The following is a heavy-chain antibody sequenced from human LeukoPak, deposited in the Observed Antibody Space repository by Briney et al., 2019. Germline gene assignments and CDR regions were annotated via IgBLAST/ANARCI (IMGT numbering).Heavy chain of an antibody. CDR1: GGSISSYY. CDR3: ARGHYYSSDFDY. J-gene: IGHJ4*02. D-gene: IGHD3-10*01. CDR2: IYYSGST. Sequence: SETLSLTCTVSGGSISSYYWSWIRQPPGKGLEWIGYIYYSGSTNCNPSLKSRVTISVDTSKNQFSLKLSSVTAADTAVYYCARGHYYSSDFDYWGQGTLVTVSS. V-gene: IGHV4-59*01.